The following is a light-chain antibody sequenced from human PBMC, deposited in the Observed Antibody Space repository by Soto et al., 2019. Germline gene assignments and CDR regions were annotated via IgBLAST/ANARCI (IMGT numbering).Light chain of an antibody. V-gene: IGKV1-39*01. CDR3: QQYYSFPQT. CDR1: QSINSY. CDR2: GAS. J-gene: IGKJ1*01. Sequence: DIQMTQSPSSLSASVGDRLTMTCRASQSINSYLNWYQQKPGKAPTLLIYGASSLQSGVPSRFSGSGSGTDFTLTISSLQPEDSATYYCQQYYSFPQTFGQGTKVEIK.